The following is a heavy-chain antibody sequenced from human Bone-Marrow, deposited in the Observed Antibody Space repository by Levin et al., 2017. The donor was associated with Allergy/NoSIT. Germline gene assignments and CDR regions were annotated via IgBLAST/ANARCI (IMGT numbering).Heavy chain of an antibody. V-gene: IGHV3-7*01. Sequence: GGSLRLSCAASGFTFSSYWMSWVRQAPGKGLEWVANIKQDGSEKYYVDSVKGRFTISRDNAKNSLYLQMNSLRAEDTAVYYCARFYGSGSGPDNYYYYYGMDVWGQGTTVTVSS. CDR2: IKQDGSEK. J-gene: IGHJ6*02. D-gene: IGHD3-10*01. CDR1: GFTFSSYW. CDR3: ARFYGSGSGPDNYYYYYGMDV.